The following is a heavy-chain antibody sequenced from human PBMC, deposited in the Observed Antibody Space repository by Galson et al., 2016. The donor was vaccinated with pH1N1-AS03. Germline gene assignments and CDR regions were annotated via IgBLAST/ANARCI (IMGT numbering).Heavy chain of an antibody. D-gene: IGHD2-21*02. Sequence: TLSLTCTVSGGSISSSRYYWGWIRQPPGKGLEWIGSIYNSGSTYYNPSLKSRVTISVDTSKNQFSLRLSSVTAADTAVYFCEGHIVVVTAFHIYWGQGTLVTVSS. CDR3: EGHIVVVTAFHIY. J-gene: IGHJ4*02. CDR1: GGSISSSRYY. V-gene: IGHV4-39*07. CDR2: IYNSGST.